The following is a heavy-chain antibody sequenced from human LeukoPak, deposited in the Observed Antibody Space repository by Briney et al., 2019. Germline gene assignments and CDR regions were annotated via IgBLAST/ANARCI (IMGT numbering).Heavy chain of an antibody. CDR2: ISGSGGST. V-gene: IGHV3-23*01. D-gene: IGHD2-2*01. CDR1: GFTFSSYA. Sequence: GGSLRLSCAASGFTFSSYAMSWVRQAPGKGLEGVSAISGSGGSTYYADSVKGRFTISRDNSKNTLYLQMNSLRAEDTAVYYYAKDQDIVVVPAAMPYFDYWGQGTLVTVSS. J-gene: IGHJ4*02. CDR3: AKDQDIVVVPAAMPYFDY.